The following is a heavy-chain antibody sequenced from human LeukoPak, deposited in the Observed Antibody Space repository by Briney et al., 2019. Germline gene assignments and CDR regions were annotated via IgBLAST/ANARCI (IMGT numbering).Heavy chain of an antibody. CDR3: ARQGEGYTYYYDSSGYYHDY. V-gene: IGHV4-39*01. J-gene: IGHJ4*02. CDR2: IYYSGST. CDR1: GGSISSSSYY. D-gene: IGHD3-22*01. Sequence: SETLSLTCTVSGGSISSSSYYWGWIRQPPGKGLEWIGSIYYSGSTYYNPSLKSRVTISVDTSKNQFSLKLSSVTAADTAVYYCARQGEGYTYYYDSSGYYHDYWGQGTLVTVSS.